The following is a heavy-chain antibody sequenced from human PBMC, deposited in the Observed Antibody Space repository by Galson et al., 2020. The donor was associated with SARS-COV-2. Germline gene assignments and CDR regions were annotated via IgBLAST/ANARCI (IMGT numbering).Heavy chain of an antibody. V-gene: IGHV3-21*01. J-gene: IGHJ4*02. D-gene: IGHD3-22*01. CDR3: ARDGEYYYDSSGYYRTFDY. CDR2: ISSSSSYI. Sequence: GSSLTLSCAASGFTFSSYRMNWLRQAPGKGLDCISSISSSSSYIYYADSVKGRFTISRDNAKNSLYLQMNSLRAEDTAVYYCARDGEYYYDSSGYYRTFDYWGQGTLVTVSS. CDR1: GFTFSSYR.